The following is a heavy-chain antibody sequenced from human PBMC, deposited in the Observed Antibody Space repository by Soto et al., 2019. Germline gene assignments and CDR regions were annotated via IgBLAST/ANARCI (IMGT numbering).Heavy chain of an antibody. D-gene: IGHD6-19*01. CDR1: GGSISSGGYY. CDR3: ARSVDPAVGWFDP. Sequence: QVQLQESGPGLVKPSQTLSLTCTVSGGSISSGGYYWSWIRQHPGKGLEWIGYIYHSGSTYYNPSLKSRVTIPVDTSKNQFSLKRRSVTAADTAVYYCARSVDPAVGWFDPWGQGTLVTVSS. CDR2: IYHSGST. J-gene: IGHJ5*02. V-gene: IGHV4-31*03.